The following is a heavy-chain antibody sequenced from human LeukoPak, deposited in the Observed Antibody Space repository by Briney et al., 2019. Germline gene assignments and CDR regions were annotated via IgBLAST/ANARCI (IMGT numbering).Heavy chain of an antibody. V-gene: IGHV5-51*01. CDR2: IYPTDSDT. CDR3: TRGSDPAGVVYFDY. CDR1: GYSFTTYW. Sequence: GESLKISCKGSGYSFTTYWIGWVRQIPGKGLEWMGIIYPTDSDTRYSPSFQGQVTISADRSISTAYLHWSSLKASDTAMYYCTRGSDPAGVVYFDYWGQGTLVTVYS. J-gene: IGHJ4*02. D-gene: IGHD2-8*02.